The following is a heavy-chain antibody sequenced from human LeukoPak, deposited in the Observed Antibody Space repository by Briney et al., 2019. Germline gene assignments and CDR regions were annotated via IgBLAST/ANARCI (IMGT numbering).Heavy chain of an antibody. J-gene: IGHJ4*02. CDR1: GFAFSFFA. Sequence: GGSLRLSCEASGFAFSFFAMSWVRQAPGKGLEWVSVIYSGGSTYYADSVKGRFIISRDNSKNTLYLQMNSLRAEDTAVYYCARDFGDNYSDYWGQGTLVTVSS. CDR3: ARDFGDNYSDY. CDR2: IYSGGST. V-gene: IGHV3-53*01. D-gene: IGHD3-10*01.